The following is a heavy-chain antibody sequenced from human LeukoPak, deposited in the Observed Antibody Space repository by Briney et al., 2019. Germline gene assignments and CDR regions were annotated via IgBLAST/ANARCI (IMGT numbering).Heavy chain of an antibody. Sequence: GGSLRLSCAASGFTFSNYAMSWVRQAPGKGLEWVSAISGSGGSTYYADSVKGRFTISRDNSKNTLYLQMNSLRAEDTAVYYCSGYCNGGSCYPLPPLYYYGMDVWGHGTTVTVSS. V-gene: IGHV3-23*01. CDR3: SGYCNGGSCYPLPPLYYYGMDV. CDR2: ISGSGGST. CDR1: GFTFSNYA. J-gene: IGHJ6*02. D-gene: IGHD2-15*01.